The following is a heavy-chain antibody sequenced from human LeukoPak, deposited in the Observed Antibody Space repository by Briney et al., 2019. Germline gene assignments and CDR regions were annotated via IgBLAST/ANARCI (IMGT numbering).Heavy chain of an antibody. V-gene: IGHV3-49*03. D-gene: IGHD6-6*01. J-gene: IGHJ4*02. CDR3: TREWWGSSFILTSMPHHFDY. CDR1: GFTFGDYA. Sequence: GGSLRLSCTASGFTFGDYAMSWFRQAPGKGLEWVGFIRSKAYGGTTEYAAYVKGRFTISRDDSKSITYLQMNSLKTEDTAVYYCTREWWGSSFILTSMPHHFDYWGQGTLVTVSS. CDR2: IRSKAYGGTT.